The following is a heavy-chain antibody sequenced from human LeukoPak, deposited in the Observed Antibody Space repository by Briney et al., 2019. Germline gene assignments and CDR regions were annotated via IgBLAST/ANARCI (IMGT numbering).Heavy chain of an antibody. D-gene: IGHD4-17*01. CDR2: INPNSGGT. J-gene: IGHJ4*02. CDR3: ARAHDYGDFEGFDY. CDR1: GYTFTGYY. Sequence: ASVKVSCKASGYTFTGYYMHWVRQAPGQGLEWMGWINPNSGGTNYAQKFQGRVTMTRGTSISTAYMELSRLRSDGTAVYYCARAHDYGDFEGFDYWGQGTLVTVSS. V-gene: IGHV1-2*02.